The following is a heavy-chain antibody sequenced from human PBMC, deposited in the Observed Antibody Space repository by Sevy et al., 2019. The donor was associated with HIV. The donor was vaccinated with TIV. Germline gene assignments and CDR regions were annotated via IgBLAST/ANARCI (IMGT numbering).Heavy chain of an antibody. CDR3: AKSPIAAAGREFDY. D-gene: IGHD6-13*01. CDR2: ISGSGGST. Sequence: GGSLRLSCAASGFTFSSYAMSWVRQAPGKGLEWVSAISGSGGSTYYADSEKGRFTISRDNSKNTLYMQMNSLRAEDTAVYSCAKSPIAAAGREFDYWGQGTLVTVSS. J-gene: IGHJ4*02. V-gene: IGHV3-23*01. CDR1: GFTFSSYA.